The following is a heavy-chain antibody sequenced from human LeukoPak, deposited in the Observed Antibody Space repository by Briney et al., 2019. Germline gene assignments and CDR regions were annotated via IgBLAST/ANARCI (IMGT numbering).Heavy chain of an antibody. D-gene: IGHD4-17*01. Sequence: GGSLRLSCAASGFTFSSYWMHWVREAPGEGLVGVSRINSDGSSTNYADSVKGRFTISRDNAKNTLYLQMNSLRAEDTAVYYCAREPYGDYFDYWGQGTLVTVSS. CDR1: GFTFSSYW. V-gene: IGHV3-74*01. CDR2: INSDGSST. CDR3: AREPYGDYFDY. J-gene: IGHJ4*02.